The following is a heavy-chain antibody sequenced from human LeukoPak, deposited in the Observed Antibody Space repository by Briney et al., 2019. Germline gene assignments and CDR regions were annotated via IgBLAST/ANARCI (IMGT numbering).Heavy chain of an antibody. CDR1: GFTFGDYA. CDR2: IRSKGYGGTT. CDR3: QTYFYDTSGYYYIDQ. J-gene: IGHJ4*02. Sequence: GGSLGLSCTTSGFTFGDYAMSWVRQAPGKGLEWVGFIRSKGYGGTTEYAASVKGRFTISRDDSKSIAYLQMNSLKTEDTAVYYCQTYFYDTSGYYYIDQWGQGTLVTVSS. V-gene: IGHV3-49*04. D-gene: IGHD3-22*01.